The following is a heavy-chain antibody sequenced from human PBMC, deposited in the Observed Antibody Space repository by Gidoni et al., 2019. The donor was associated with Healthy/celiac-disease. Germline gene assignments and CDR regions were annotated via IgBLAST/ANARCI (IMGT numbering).Heavy chain of an antibody. D-gene: IGHD2-15*01. CDR2: MYSGGST. CDR3: ASSGGSCYPCFDY. V-gene: IGHV3-53*01. J-gene: IGHJ4*02. Sequence: EVQLVESGGGLIQPGGSLRLSCAASGFPVSSNYMSWVRQAPGKGLEWVSVMYSGGSTYDADSGKGRFTISRDNAKNTLYLQMNSLRAEDTAVYYCASSGGSCYPCFDYWGQGTLVTVSS. CDR1: GFPVSSNY.